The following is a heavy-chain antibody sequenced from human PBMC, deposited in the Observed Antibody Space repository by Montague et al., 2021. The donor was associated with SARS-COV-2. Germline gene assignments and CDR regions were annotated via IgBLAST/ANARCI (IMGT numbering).Heavy chain of an antibody. D-gene: IGHD3-10*01. J-gene: IGHJ6*02. Sequence: SETLSLTCGVSSGSINSYYWSWIRQPPGMGLGWIGYIFRSGATNYNPPLKSRVIISLDTSKSQFSLRLSSVTAADTAIYYCARTSRGSRYFYGVDVWGQGTTVTVSS. CDR2: IFRSGAT. CDR1: SGSINSYY. V-gene: IGHV4-59*01. CDR3: ARTSRGSRYFYGVDV.